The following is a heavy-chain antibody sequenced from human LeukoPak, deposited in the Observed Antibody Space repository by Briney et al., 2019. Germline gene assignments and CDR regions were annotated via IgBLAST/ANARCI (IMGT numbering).Heavy chain of an antibody. CDR2: INPNSGGT. J-gene: IGHJ3*02. Sequence: GASVKVSCKASGYTFTGYYMHWVRQAPGQGLEWMGWINPNSGGTNYAQKFQGRVTMTRDTSIGTAYMEVSRLRSDDTAVYYCARAPGGYAFDIWGQGTMVTVSS. V-gene: IGHV1-2*02. CDR3: ARAPGGYAFDI. CDR1: GYTFTGYY.